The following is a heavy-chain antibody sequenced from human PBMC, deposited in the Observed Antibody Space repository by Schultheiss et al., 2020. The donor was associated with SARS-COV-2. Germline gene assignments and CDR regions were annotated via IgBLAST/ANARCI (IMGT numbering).Heavy chain of an antibody. CDR3: ARGAAMDY. CDR2: MHYSGGT. J-gene: IGHJ4*02. V-gene: IGHV4-61*01. Sequence: GSLRLSCTVSGGSVSSGSYYWSWIRQPPGKGLEWIGSMHYSGGTNYNPSLKSRVTISVDTSMNQFSLKLSSVTAADTAVYYCARGAAMDYWGQGTLVTVSS. CDR1: GGSVSSGSYY. D-gene: IGHD5-18*01.